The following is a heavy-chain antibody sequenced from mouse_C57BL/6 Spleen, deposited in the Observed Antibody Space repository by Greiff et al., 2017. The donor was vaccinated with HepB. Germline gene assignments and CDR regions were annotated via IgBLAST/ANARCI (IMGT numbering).Heavy chain of an antibody. CDR2: IHPNSGST. V-gene: IGHV1-64*01. D-gene: IGHD1-1*01. CDR1: GYTFTSYW. Sequence: QVQLQQPGAELVKPGASVKLSCKASGYTFTSYWMHWVKQRPGQGLEWIGMIHPNSGSTNYNEKFKSKATLTVDKSSSTAYMQLSSLTSEDSAVYYCARKKDYYGSSRYYFDYWGQGTTLTVSS. CDR3: ARKKDYYGSSRYYFDY. J-gene: IGHJ2*01.